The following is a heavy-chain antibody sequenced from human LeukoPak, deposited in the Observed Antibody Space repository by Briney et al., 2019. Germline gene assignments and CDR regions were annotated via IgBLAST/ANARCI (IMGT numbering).Heavy chain of an antibody. Sequence: GRSLRLSCAASGFTFSSYGMHWVRQAPGKGLEWVAVISYDGSNKYYADSVKGRFTISRDNSENTLYLQMNSLRAEDTAVYYCAKVNGYCSGGSCPGWFDPWGQGTLVTVSS. J-gene: IGHJ5*02. CDR1: GFTFSSYG. V-gene: IGHV3-30*18. CDR3: AKVNGYCSGGSCPGWFDP. D-gene: IGHD2-15*01. CDR2: ISYDGSNK.